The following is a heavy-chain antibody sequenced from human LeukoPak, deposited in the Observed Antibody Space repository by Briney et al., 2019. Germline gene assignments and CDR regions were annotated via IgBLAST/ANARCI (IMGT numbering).Heavy chain of an antibody. CDR3: ARGDKQLVFNRNKGGFDP. J-gene: IGHJ5*02. Sequence: TGGSLRLSCAASGFTFSSYSINWVRQAPGKGLEWVSSISSSSSYIYYADSLKGRFTISRDNSKNTLYLQMNSLRTEDTAVYYCARGDKQLVFNRNKGGFDPWGQGTLVTVSS. D-gene: IGHD6-13*01. CDR2: ISSSSSYI. V-gene: IGHV3-21*01. CDR1: GFTFSSYS.